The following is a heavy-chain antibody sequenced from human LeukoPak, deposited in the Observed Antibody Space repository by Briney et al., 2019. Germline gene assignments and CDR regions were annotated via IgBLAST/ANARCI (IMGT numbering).Heavy chain of an antibody. CDR1: GFTFSSYE. J-gene: IGHJ4*02. Sequence: PRRSLRLSCAASGFTFSSYEMNWVRQAPRKGLEWVSYISSSGSTIYYADSVKGRFTISRDNAKNSLYLQMNGLRAEDTAVYYCATLVNYWSFDYWGQGTLVTVCS. CDR3: ATLVNYWSFDY. D-gene: IGHD1-1*01. CDR2: ISSSGSTI. V-gene: IGHV3-48*03.